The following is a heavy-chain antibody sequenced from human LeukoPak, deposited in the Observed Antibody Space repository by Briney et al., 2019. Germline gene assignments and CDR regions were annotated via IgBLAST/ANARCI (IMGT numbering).Heavy chain of an antibody. D-gene: IGHD6-19*01. CDR1: GGTSSSYA. J-gene: IGHJ3*02. CDR3: AWGRKGGWPPHDAFDI. CDR2: IIPIFGTA. V-gene: IGHV1-69*06. Sequence: SVKVSCKASGGTSSSYAISWVRQAPGRGLEWMGGIIPIFGTANYAQKFQGRVTITADKSTSTAYMELSSLRSEDTAVYYCAWGRKGGWPPHDAFDIWGQGTMVTVSS.